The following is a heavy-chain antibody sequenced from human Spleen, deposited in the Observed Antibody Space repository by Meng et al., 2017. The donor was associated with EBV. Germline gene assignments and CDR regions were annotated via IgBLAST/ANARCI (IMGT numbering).Heavy chain of an antibody. V-gene: IGHV1-3*01. CDR1: GYSFSGYA. CDR2: IHGDNGNT. J-gene: IGHJ4*02. D-gene: IGHD2-15*01. CDR3: ASHLLGFCSSGICYSPF. Sequence: QVHLVQTGAEWRKPGASVKISCKPSGYSFSGYAVHWVRQAPGHRLEWMGWIHGDNGNTKFSEKFQDRLTITRGPSARTAYMELTRLTSEDTAVYYCASHLLGFCSSGICYSPFWGQGTLVTVSS.